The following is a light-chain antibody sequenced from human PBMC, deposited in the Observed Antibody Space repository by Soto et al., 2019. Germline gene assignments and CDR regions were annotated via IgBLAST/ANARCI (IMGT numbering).Light chain of an antibody. CDR1: QRVSSSY. Sequence: PGERATLSCRASQRVSSSYLAWYQQKPGQAPRLLIYGASIRATGIPDRFSGSGSGTDFTLTISRLEPEDFAVYYCQQYDTSPVTFGQGTKVEIK. V-gene: IGKV3-20*01. J-gene: IGKJ1*01. CDR3: QQYDTSPVT. CDR2: GAS.